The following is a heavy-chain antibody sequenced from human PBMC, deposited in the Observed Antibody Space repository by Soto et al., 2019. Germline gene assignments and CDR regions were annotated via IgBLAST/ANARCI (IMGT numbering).Heavy chain of an antibody. D-gene: IGHD6-19*01. V-gene: IGHV1-69*01. CDR2: IIPIFGTA. Sequence: QVPLVQSGAEVKKPGSSVKVSCKASGGTFSSYAISWVRQAPGQGLEWMGGIIPIFGTANYAQKFQGRVTITADECTSTAYMEVSSLRSEYTAVYYCASLGGFGAVAGRWGYCFDYWGQGTLVTVSS. J-gene: IGHJ4*02. CDR1: GGTFSSYA. CDR3: ASLGGFGAVAGRWGYCFDY.